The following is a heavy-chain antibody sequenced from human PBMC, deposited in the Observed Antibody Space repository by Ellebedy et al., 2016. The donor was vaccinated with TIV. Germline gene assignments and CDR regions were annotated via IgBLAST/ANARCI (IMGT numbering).Heavy chain of an antibody. Sequence: SETLSLTCTVSGGSIGSSCWTWIRQPPGKGLEWIGYIYSSGSTNNNPSLKSRVTISVDTSKNQFSLKLSSVTAADTAVYYCARSPTTSTGSYINYYGMDVWGQGTTVTVSS. V-gene: IGHV4-59*01. J-gene: IGHJ6*02. CDR3: ARSPTTSTGSYINYYGMDV. D-gene: IGHD1-26*01. CDR2: IYSSGST. CDR1: GGSIGSSC.